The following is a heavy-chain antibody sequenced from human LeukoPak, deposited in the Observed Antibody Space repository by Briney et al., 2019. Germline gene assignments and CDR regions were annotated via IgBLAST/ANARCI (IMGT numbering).Heavy chain of an antibody. Sequence: GGSLRLSCAASGFTFSSYAMHWVRQAPGKGLEWVAVLSYDGSNKYYADSVKGRFTISRDNSKSTLYLQMNSLRAEDTAVYYCARPCFAEGGGSCYATDYWGQGTLVTVSS. CDR3: ARPCFAEGGGSCYATDY. J-gene: IGHJ4*02. CDR1: GFTFSSYA. V-gene: IGHV3-30-3*01. CDR2: LSYDGSNK. D-gene: IGHD2-15*01.